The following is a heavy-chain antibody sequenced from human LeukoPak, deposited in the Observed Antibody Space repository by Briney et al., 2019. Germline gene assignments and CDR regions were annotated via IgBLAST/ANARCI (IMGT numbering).Heavy chain of an antibody. D-gene: IGHD3-3*01. CDR3: ARALGSYYDFWSGYPV. Sequence: SVKVSCKASGGTCSSYAISWVRQAPGQGLEWMGGIIPIFGTANYAQKFQGRVTITADESTSTAYMELSSLRSEDTAVYYCARALGSYYDFWSGYPVWGQGTLVTVSS. CDR2: IIPIFGTA. CDR1: GGTCSSYA. V-gene: IGHV1-69*13. J-gene: IGHJ4*02.